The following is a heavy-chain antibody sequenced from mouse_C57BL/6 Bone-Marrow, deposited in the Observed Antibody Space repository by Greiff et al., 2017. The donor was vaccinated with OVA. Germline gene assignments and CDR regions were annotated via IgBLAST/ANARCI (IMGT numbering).Heavy chain of an antibody. CDR3: ARANWYYFDY. J-gene: IGHJ2*01. Sequence: VKLMESGPELVKPGASVKLSCKASGYTFTSYDINWVKQRPGQGLEWIGWIYPRDGSTKYNEKFKGKATLTVDTSSSTAYMELHSLTSEDSAVYFCARANWYYFDYWGQGTTLTVSS. V-gene: IGHV1-85*01. CDR1: GYTFTSYD. CDR2: IYPRDGST. D-gene: IGHD4-1*01.